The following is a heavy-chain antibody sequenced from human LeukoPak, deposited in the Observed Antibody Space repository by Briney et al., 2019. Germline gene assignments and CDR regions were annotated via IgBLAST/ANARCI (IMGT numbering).Heavy chain of an antibody. Sequence: AETLSLTCTVSGGSISSYYWSWIRQPPGKGLEWVGYIYYSGCTNYNPSLKSRVTISVGTSKHQFSLKLSSVSAADTAVYYCARERDYYDSSGYYSYWGQGTLVTASS. V-gene: IGHV4-59*01. J-gene: IGHJ4*02. D-gene: IGHD3-22*01. CDR2: IYYSGCT. CDR1: GGSISSYY. CDR3: ARERDYYDSSGYYSY.